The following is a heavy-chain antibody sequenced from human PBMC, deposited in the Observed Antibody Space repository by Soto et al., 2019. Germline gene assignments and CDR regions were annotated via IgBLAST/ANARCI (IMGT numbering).Heavy chain of an antibody. CDR2: IGTAGDT. V-gene: IGHV3-13*01. Sequence: EVQLVESGGGLVQPGGSLRLSCAASGFTFSSYDMHWVRQATGKGLEWVSAIGTAGDTYYPGSVKGRFTISRENAKNSLYLQMNSPRAEDTAVYYCARALRSDCSSTSCHSYYYGMDVWGQGTTVTVSS. D-gene: IGHD2-2*01. CDR1: GFTFSSYD. CDR3: ARALRSDCSSTSCHSYYYGMDV. J-gene: IGHJ6*02.